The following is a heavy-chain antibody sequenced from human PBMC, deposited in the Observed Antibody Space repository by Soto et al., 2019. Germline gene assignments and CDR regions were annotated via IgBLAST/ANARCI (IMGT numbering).Heavy chain of an antibody. D-gene: IGHD2-21*01. CDR3: ARHFGGTRSHFNY. CDR2: ITGSGGTT. CDR1: GLIFSGSA. V-gene: IGHV3-23*01. Sequence: PGGSLRLSCAASGLIFSGSAIHWVRQASGKGLEWVSSITGSGGTTYYVDSVKGRFTVSRDNTKNTLYLQMSALRAEDSALYFCARHFGGTRSHFNYWGQGALVTVSS. J-gene: IGHJ4*02.